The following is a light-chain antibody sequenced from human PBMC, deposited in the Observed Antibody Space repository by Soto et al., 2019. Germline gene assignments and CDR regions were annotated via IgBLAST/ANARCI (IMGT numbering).Light chain of an antibody. CDR1: SSDVGGYNY. J-gene: IGLJ1*01. CDR3: SSYTSSSTFEV. Sequence: QSVLTQPASVSGSPGQSITISCTGTSSDVGGYNYVSWYQQHPGKAHKLMIYDVSNRPSGVSNRFSGSKSGNTASLTISGLQAEDEADYYCSSYTSSSTFEVFGTGTKVTVL. V-gene: IGLV2-14*01. CDR2: DVS.